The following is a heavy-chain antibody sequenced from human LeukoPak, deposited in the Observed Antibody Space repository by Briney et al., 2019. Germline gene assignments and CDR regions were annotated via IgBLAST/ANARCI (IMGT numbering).Heavy chain of an antibody. CDR3: ARGSSGYYDEHDC. Sequence: GGSLRLSCAASGFTFDDYGMSWVRQAPGKGREWVSGINWNGGSTGYADSVKGRFTISRDNAKNSLYLQVNSLRAEDTALYYCARGSSGYYDEHDCWGQGTLVTVSS. CDR2: INWNGGST. V-gene: IGHV3-20*04. D-gene: IGHD3-22*01. CDR1: GFTFDDYG. J-gene: IGHJ4*02.